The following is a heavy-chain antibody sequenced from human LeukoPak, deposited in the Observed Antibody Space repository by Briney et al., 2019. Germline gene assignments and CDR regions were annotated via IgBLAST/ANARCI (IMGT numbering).Heavy chain of an antibody. D-gene: IGHD3-10*01. CDR2: IYPGDSDT. CDR3: ARHGEYYYGSGAPYGMDV. J-gene: IGHJ6*02. V-gene: IGHV5-51*01. Sequence: GESLKISCKGSGYSFTSYWIGWVRQMPGKSLEWMGIIYPGDSDTRYSPSFQGQVTISADKSISTAYLQWSSLKASDTAMYYCARHGEYYYGSGAPYGMDVWGQGTTVTVSS. CDR1: GYSFTSYW.